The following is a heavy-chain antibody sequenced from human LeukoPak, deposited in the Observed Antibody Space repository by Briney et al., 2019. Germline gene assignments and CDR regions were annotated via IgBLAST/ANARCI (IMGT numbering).Heavy chain of an antibody. D-gene: IGHD2-15*01. CDR3: ARGIVVVAATLVYYLDY. J-gene: IGHJ4*02. V-gene: IGHV4-4*07. CDR1: GGSISSYY. CDR2: IYTSGST. Sequence: SETLSLTCTVSGGSISSYYWSWIRQPAGKGLEWIGRIYTSGSTNYNPSLKSRVTMSVDTSKNQFSLKLSSVTAADTAVYYCARGIVVVAATLVYYLDYWGQGTLVTVSS.